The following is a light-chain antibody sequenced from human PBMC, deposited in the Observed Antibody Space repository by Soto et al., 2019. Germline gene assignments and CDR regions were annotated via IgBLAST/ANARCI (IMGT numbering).Light chain of an antibody. CDR2: GVS. CDR3: QQYNNWPLT. CDR1: QSVTSN. J-gene: IGKJ4*01. V-gene: IGKV3-15*01. Sequence: EIVMTQSPATLSVSPGERATLSCRASQSVTSNLAWYQQKPGQAPRLLMYGVSTRATGIPARFGGSGSGTEFTLTISSLQSEDFAVYYCQQYNNWPLTFGGGTKVDIK.